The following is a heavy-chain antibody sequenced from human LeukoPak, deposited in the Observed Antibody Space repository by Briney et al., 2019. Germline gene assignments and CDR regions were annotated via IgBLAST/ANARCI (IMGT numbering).Heavy chain of an antibody. CDR2: ITGSGDNT. CDR3: AKVSDWGRPSYIDY. V-gene: IGHV3-23*01. D-gene: IGHD7-27*01. Sequence: GGSLRLSCAASGFIFSNYGMSWVRQAPGKGLEWVSAITGSGDNTYYADSVKGRFTISRDNSKNTLYLQMNSLRAEDTAVYYCAKVSDWGRPSYIDYWGQGTLVTVSS. CDR1: GFIFSNYG. J-gene: IGHJ4*02.